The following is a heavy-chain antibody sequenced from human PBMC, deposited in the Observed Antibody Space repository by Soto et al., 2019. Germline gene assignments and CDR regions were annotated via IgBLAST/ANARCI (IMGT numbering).Heavy chain of an antibody. CDR3: ARGYSYSSGSLDY. CDR1: GFTFSSYG. D-gene: IGHD5-18*01. V-gene: IGHV3-33*01. CDR2: IWYDGSNK. J-gene: IGHJ4*02. Sequence: QVQLVESGGGVVQPGRSLRLSCAASGFTFSSYGMHWVRQAPGKGLEWVAVIWYDGSNKYYADSVKGRFTISRDNSQNTLYLQMSSLRAEDTAVYYCARGYSYSSGSLDYWGQGTLVTVSS.